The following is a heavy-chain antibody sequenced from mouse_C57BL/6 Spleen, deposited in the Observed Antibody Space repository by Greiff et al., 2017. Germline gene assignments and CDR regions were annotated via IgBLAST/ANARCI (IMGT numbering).Heavy chain of an antibody. CDR1: GYAFSSSW. CDR2: IYPGDGDT. CDR3: ANYYGSSFDWYFDV. J-gene: IGHJ1*03. Sequence: QVQLQQSGPELVKPGASVKISCKASGYAFSSSWMNWVKQRPGKGLEWIGRIYPGDGDTNYNGKFKGKATLTADKSSSTAYMQLSSLTSEDSAVYCCANYYGSSFDWYFDVWGTGTTVTVSS. D-gene: IGHD1-1*01. V-gene: IGHV1-82*01.